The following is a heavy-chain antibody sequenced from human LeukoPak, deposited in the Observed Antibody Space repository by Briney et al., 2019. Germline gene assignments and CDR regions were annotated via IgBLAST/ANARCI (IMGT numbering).Heavy chain of an antibody. D-gene: IGHD6-6*01. J-gene: IGHJ4*02. CDR1: GGSIGSGDYY. CDR2: INHSGST. Sequence: KPSQTLSLTCTVSGGSIGSGDYYWNWIRQPPGKGLEWIGEINHSGSTNYNPSLKSRVTISVDTSKNQFSLKLSSVTAADTAVYYCARGRSAPSSLRAYIAARPYYFDYWGQGTLVTVSS. V-gene: IGHV4-30-4*08. CDR3: ARGRSAPSSLRAYIAARPYYFDY.